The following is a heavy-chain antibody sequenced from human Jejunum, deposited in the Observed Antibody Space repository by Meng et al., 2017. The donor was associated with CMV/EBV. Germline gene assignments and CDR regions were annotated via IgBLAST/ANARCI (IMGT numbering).Heavy chain of an antibody. CDR2: MSGSGATT. J-gene: IGHJ4*02. CDR1: GCTCSNEA. V-gene: IGHV3-23*01. D-gene: IGHD1-26*01. Sequence: SLRSECIGAGCTCSNEAMSRGRQVPGKGREWGSSMSGSGATTDYADSVKGRFAISRDKSRNTLCLQMSSLRDDDTGIYYCAKDMGFWGPGTLVTVSS. CDR3: AKDMGF.